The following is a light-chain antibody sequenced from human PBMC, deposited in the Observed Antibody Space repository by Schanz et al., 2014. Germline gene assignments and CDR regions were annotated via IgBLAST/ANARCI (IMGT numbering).Light chain of an antibody. V-gene: IGKV3-20*01. Sequence: EIVLTQSPGTLSLSPGERATLSCRASQSVSSRYLAWYQQNPGQAPRLLIYGASSRATGIPDRFSGSGSGTDFTLTISRLEPEDFAVYYCQQFSTSITFGQGTRLEIK. CDR2: GAS. CDR1: QSVSSRY. J-gene: IGKJ5*01. CDR3: QQFSTSIT.